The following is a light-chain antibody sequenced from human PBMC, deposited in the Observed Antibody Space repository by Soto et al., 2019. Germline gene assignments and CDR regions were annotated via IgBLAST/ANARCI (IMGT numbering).Light chain of an antibody. CDR1: QSVSSY. V-gene: IGKV3-11*01. J-gene: IGKJ5*01. CDR2: DAS. CDR3: QQRSNWRPH. Sequence: EIVLTQSPATLSLSPGERATLSCRASQSVSSYLAWYQQKPGQAPRLLIYDASNRATSIPARFSGSGSGTGCTLPISSLEPEDFAVYYCQQRSNWRPHVGQGTRLEIK.